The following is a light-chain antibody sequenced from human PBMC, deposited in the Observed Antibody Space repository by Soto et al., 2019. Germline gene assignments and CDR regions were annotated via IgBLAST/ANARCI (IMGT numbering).Light chain of an antibody. Sequence: EIVLTQSPGTLSLSPGERATLSCRASQSVSSSYLAWYQQKPGQAPRLFIYGASSRATGIPDRFSGSGSGTDFTLTISRLEPEDFAVYYCQQYGSSLAITFGQGTRLEMK. CDR3: QQYGSSLAIT. J-gene: IGKJ5*01. CDR2: GAS. V-gene: IGKV3-20*01. CDR1: QSVSSSY.